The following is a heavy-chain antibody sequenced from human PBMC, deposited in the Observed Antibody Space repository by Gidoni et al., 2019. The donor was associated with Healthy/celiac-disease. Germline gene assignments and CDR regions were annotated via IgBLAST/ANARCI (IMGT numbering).Heavy chain of an antibody. CDR2: IYYSGST. V-gene: IGHV4-39*07. CDR3: ARDSALMVYAINSFGMDV. CDR1: GGSISTSSYY. Sequence: QLQLQASGPGLAKPSEPLSLTCTVSGGSISTSSYYWGWIRQPPGKVLEWIGSIYYSGSTYYNPSLKRRVTISVDTSKHQFSLKLSSVTAADTAVYYCARDSALMVYAINSFGMDVWGQGTTVTVSS. D-gene: IGHD2-8*01. J-gene: IGHJ6*02.